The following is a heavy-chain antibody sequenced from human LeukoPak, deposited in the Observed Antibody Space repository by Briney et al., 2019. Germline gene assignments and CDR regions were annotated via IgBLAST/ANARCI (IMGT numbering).Heavy chain of an antibody. V-gene: IGHV3-30*18. CDR3: AKEGLQLWLTY. Sequence: GRSLRLSCAASGFIFSNYGMPWVRQAPGKGLEWVAVISYDGSNKYYADSVKGRFTISRDNSKNTLYLQMNSLRAEDTAVYYCAKEGLQLWLTYWGQGTLVTVSS. J-gene: IGHJ4*02. CDR1: GFIFSNYG. D-gene: IGHD5-18*01. CDR2: ISYDGSNK.